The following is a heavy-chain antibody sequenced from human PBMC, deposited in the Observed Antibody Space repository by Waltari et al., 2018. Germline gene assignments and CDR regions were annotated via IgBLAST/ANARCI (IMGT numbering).Heavy chain of an antibody. CDR2: LRNTGGT. J-gene: IGHJ4*02. CDR3: ARLPTKYFDSLGWGFFDQ. V-gene: IGHV4-59*08. Sequence: HVQLQESGPGLVKPSETLPLTCTVSGDVRSDDHWTWIRQAPGKGLEWIAYLRNTGGTKCTPSLESRVTVSAVTSKKQFSLRLTSVTAADTAVYYCARLPTKYFDSLGWGFFDQWGQGILVTVSS. CDR1: GDVRSDDH. D-gene: IGHD3-22*01.